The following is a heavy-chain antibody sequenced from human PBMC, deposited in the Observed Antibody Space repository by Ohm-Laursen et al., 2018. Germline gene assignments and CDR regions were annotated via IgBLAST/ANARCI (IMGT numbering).Heavy chain of an antibody. V-gene: IGHV5-51*01. CDR3: ARSTSWESPIDY. CDR2: IYPGDSDT. Sequence: GESLKISCKGSGYSFNRYWIGWVRQMPGKGLEWMGIIYPGDSDTRYRPSFQGQVTISADESISTAYLQWSSLKASDTAMYYCARSTSWESPIDYWGQGTLVTVSS. D-gene: IGHD1-26*01. CDR1: GYSFNRYW. J-gene: IGHJ4*02.